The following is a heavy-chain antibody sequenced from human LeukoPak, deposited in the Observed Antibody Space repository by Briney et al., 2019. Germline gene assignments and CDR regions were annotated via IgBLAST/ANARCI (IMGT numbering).Heavy chain of an antibody. CDR2: ISSSGSTI. CDR3: ARDVGTSSNWYDP. J-gene: IGHJ5*02. D-gene: IGHD6-6*01. V-gene: IGHV3-11*04. Sequence: YYWGWIRQAPGKGLEWVSYISSSGSTIYYADSVRGRFTISRDNTENSLFLQMNSLRAEDTAIYYCARDVGTSSNWYDPWGQGTLVTVSS. CDR1: YY.